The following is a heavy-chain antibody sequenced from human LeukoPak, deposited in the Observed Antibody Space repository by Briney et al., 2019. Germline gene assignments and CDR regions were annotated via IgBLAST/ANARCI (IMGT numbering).Heavy chain of an antibody. CDR3: ARVGITMVRGTGFDP. V-gene: IGHV4-39*01. CDR1: GGSISSSSYY. D-gene: IGHD3-10*01. J-gene: IGHJ5*02. Sequence: SETLSLTCTVSGGSISSSSYYWGWIRQPPGKGLEWIGSIYYSGSTYYNPSLKSRVTISVDTSKNQFSLKLSSVTAADTAVYYCARVGITMVRGTGFDPWGQGTLVTVSS. CDR2: IYYSGST.